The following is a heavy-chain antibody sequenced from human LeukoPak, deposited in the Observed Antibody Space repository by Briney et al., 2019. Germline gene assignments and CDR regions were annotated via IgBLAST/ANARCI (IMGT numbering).Heavy chain of an antibody. CDR3: ATGKLSSVDDYYYGMDV. V-gene: IGHV1-24*01. D-gene: IGHD6-25*01. CDR1: GYTLTELS. J-gene: IGHJ6*02. Sequence: ASVKVSCKVSGYTLTELSMHWVRQAPGKGLEWMGGFDPEDGETIYAQKFQGRVTMTEDTSTDTAYMELRSLRSEDTAVYYCATGKLSSVDDYYYGMDVWGQGTTVTVSS. CDR2: FDPEDGET.